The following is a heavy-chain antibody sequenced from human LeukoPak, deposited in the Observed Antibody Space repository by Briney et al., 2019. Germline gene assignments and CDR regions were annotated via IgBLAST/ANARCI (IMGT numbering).Heavy chain of an antibody. CDR3: APWVVVPAAMVPRY. CDR1: GFTCSSYA. D-gene: IGHD2-2*01. J-gene: IGHJ4*02. Sequence: GGSLRLSCAASGFTCSSYAMSWVRQAPGKGLEWVSAISGSGGSTYYADSVKGRFTISRDNSKNTLYLQMNSVRAEDTAVYYCAPWVVVPAAMVPRYWGQGTLVTVSS. V-gene: IGHV3-23*01. CDR2: ISGSGGST.